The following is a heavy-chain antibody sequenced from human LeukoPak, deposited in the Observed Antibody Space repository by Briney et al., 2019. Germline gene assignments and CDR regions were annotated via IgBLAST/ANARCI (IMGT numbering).Heavy chain of an antibody. V-gene: IGHV1-2*02. CDR3: ATRRFPDYSNYGDTGYYYYMDV. D-gene: IGHD4-11*01. J-gene: IGHJ6*03. CDR2: INPNSGGT. Sequence: GASVKVSCKASGYTFTGYYMHWVRQAPGQGLEWMGWINPNSGGTNYAQKFQGRVTMTRDTSISTAYMELSSLRSEDTAVYYCATRRFPDYSNYGDTGYYYYMDVWGKGTTVTVSS. CDR1: GYTFTGYY.